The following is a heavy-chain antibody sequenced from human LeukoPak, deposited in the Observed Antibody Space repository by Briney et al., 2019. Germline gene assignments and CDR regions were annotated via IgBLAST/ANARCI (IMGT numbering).Heavy chain of an antibody. Sequence: GASVKVSCKASGYTFTSYAMHWVRQAPGQRLEWMGWINAGNGNTKYSQKFQGRITITRDTSASTACMELSSLRSEDTAVYYCARGPPPIEQWLVGRRGNWFDPWGQGTLVTVSS. V-gene: IGHV1-3*01. D-gene: IGHD6-19*01. CDR3: ARGPPPIEQWLVGRRGNWFDP. CDR1: GYTFTSYA. J-gene: IGHJ5*02. CDR2: INAGNGNT.